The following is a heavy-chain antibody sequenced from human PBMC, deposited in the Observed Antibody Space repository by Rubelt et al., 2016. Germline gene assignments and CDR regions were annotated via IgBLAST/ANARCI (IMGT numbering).Heavy chain of an antibody. Sequence: PGGSLRLSCAASGFTFSTYGMTWVRQAPGKGPEWVSAISGGGTTTYYADSVKGRFTISKDNSRNTLYLQMSSLRAEDTAVYYCAKGLSQGYFDYWGQGTLVTVSS. J-gene: IGHJ4*02. CDR1: GFTFSTYG. CDR3: AKGLSQGYFDY. CDR2: ISGGGTTT. V-gene: IGHV3-23*01.